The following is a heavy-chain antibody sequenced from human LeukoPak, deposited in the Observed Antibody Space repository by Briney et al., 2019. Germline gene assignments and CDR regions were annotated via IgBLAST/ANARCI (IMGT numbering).Heavy chain of an antibody. CDR3: ARKPHTAMVTREFDY. Sequence: SETLSLTCAVYGGSFSGYYWSWIRQPPGKGLEWIGEINHSRSTNYNPSLKSRVTISVDTSKNQFSLKLSSVTAADTAVYYCARKPHTAMVTREFDYWGQGTLVTVSS. D-gene: IGHD5-18*01. CDR2: INHSRST. J-gene: IGHJ4*02. CDR1: GGSFSGYY. V-gene: IGHV4-34*01.